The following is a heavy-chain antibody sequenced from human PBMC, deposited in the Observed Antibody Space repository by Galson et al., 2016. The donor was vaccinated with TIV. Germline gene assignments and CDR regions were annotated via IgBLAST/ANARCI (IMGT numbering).Heavy chain of an antibody. V-gene: IGHV3-43*01. CDR1: GFTFDDYT. CDR2: ISWDGSSV. D-gene: IGHD1-14*01. J-gene: IGHJ4*02. CDR3: AKGRNPRPDGRGDFDY. Sequence: SLRLSCAASGFTFDDYTIHWVRQTAGKGLEWVSLISWDGSSVYYADSVKGRFTISRDNNKNSLFLQMNSLRTEDTALYYCAKGRNPRPDGRGDFDYWGQGTLVTVSS.